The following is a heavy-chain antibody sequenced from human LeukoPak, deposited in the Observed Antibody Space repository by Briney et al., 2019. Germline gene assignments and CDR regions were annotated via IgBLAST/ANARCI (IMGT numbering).Heavy chain of an antibody. J-gene: IGHJ5*02. Sequence: PGGSLRLSCAASGFTFSSYAMSWVRQAPGKGLEWVSAISGSGGSTHYADSVEGRFTISRDNSKNTLYLQMNSLRAEDTAVYYCAKNWVASSWFNWFDPWGQGTLVTVSS. CDR1: GFTFSSYA. D-gene: IGHD6-13*01. CDR3: AKNWVASSWFNWFDP. V-gene: IGHV3-23*01. CDR2: ISGSGGST.